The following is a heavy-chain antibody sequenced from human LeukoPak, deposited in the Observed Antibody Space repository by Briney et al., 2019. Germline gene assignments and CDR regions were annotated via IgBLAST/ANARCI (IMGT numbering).Heavy chain of an antibody. Sequence: GGSLRLSCAASGFTFSSYWINWVRQTPGKGLEWVASTKPDGSESYYVDSLRGRITISRDNANNSLHLHMNSLRAEDTAVYYCVRDYDYSWGTYRLDAFDIWGQGTMVTVSS. J-gene: IGHJ3*02. CDR1: GFTFSSYW. D-gene: IGHD3-16*02. CDR2: TKPDGSES. V-gene: IGHV3-7*01. CDR3: VRDYDYSWGTYRLDAFDI.